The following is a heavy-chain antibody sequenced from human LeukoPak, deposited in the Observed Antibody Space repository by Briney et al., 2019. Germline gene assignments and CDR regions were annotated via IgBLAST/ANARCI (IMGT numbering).Heavy chain of an antibody. CDR3: ARGFDSKSTYFDY. V-gene: IGHV4-59*01. Sequence: KTSETLSLTCTVSGGSISNSYWNWIRQPPGKGLEWIGYIYYSGTTKYNPSLRSRVTISVDTSENQFSLRLTSVTAADTAVYYCARGFDSKSTYFDYWGQGTLVTVSS. CDR1: GGSISNSY. J-gene: IGHJ4*02. CDR2: IYYSGTT. D-gene: IGHD5-12*01.